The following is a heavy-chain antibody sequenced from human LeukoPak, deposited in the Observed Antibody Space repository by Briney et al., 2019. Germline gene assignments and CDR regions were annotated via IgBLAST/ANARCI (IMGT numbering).Heavy chain of an antibody. D-gene: IGHD2-15*01. CDR2: ISWNSVNI. J-gene: IGHJ4*02. V-gene: IGHV3-9*01. Sequence: GGSLRLSCAASGFTFDDYAMHWVRQAPGKGLEWVSGISWNSVNIGYADSVKGRFTISRDNAKNSLYLQMNSLRTEDTALYYCARAHCSGGSCYYFDYWGQGTLATVSS. CDR1: GFTFDDYA. CDR3: ARAHCSGGSCYYFDY.